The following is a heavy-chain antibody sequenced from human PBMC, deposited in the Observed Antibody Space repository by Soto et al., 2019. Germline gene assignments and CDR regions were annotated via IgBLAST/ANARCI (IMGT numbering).Heavy chain of an antibody. Sequence: GAAVKVSCKASGYTFTSHGISWVRQAPGQGXEWMGWISAYNGNTNYAQKLQGRVTMTTDTSTSTAYMELRSLRSDDTAVYYCAREKVSSWTTHYYYYGMDVWGQGTTVTVSS. J-gene: IGHJ6*02. D-gene: IGHD6-13*01. CDR2: ISAYNGNT. CDR3: AREKVSSWTTHYYYYGMDV. V-gene: IGHV1-18*04. CDR1: GYTFTSHG.